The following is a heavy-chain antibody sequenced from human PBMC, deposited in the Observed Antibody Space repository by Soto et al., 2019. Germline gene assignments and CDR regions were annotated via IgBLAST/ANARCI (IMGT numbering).Heavy chain of an antibody. CDR2: IIPIFGTA. V-gene: IGHV1-69*13. J-gene: IGHJ4*02. CDR1: GGTFSSYA. CDR3: ARGFTSRGAFDY. D-gene: IGHD3-10*01. Sequence: SVKVSCKASGGTFSSYAISWVRQAPGQGLEWMGGIIPIFGTANYAQKFQGRVTITADESTSTAYMELSSLRSEDTAVYYCARGFTSRGAFDYWGQGTLVTVSS.